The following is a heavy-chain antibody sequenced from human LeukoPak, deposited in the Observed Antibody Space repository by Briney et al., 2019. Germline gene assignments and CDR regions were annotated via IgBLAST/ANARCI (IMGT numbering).Heavy chain of an antibody. J-gene: IGHJ3*02. Sequence: SETLSLTCAVYGGSFSGYYWSWIRQPPGKGLEWIGEIYYSGSTNYNPSLKSRATISVDTSKNQFSLKLSSVAAADTAVYYCARAGAMVRGVNDAFDIWGQGTMVTVSS. CDR1: GGSFSGYY. V-gene: IGHV4-59*01. D-gene: IGHD3-10*01. CDR3: ARAGAMVRGVNDAFDI. CDR2: IYYSGST.